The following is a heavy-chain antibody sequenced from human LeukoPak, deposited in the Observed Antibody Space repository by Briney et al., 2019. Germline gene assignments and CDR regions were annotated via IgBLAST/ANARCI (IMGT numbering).Heavy chain of an antibody. CDR1: GYTFTSYG. V-gene: IGHV1-18*04. CDR3: ARDLSPLTVGVVPAAIDFDY. J-gene: IGHJ4*02. Sequence: ASVKVSCKASGYTFTSYGISWVRQAPGQGLEWMGWISAYNGNTNYAQKLQGRVTMTTDTSTSTAYMELRSLRSDDTAVYYCARDLSPLTVGVVPAAIDFDYWGQGTLVTVSS. D-gene: IGHD2-2*01. CDR2: ISAYNGNT.